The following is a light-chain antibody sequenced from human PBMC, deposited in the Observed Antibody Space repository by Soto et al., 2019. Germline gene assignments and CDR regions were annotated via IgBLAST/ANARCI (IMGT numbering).Light chain of an antibody. CDR1: KLGDKY. V-gene: IGLV3-1*01. CDR3: QAWDSSTVV. CDR2: QDS. J-gene: IGLJ2*01. Sequence: SYELTQPPSVSVSPGQTASITCSGDKLGDKYACWYQQKPGQSPVLVIYQDSKRPSGIPERFSGSNSGNTATLTISGTQAMAEADYYCQAWDSSTVVFGGGNKLTVL.